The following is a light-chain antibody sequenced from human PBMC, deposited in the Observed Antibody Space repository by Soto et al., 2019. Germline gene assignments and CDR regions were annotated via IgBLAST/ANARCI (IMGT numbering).Light chain of an antibody. V-gene: IGKV3-11*01. CDR2: DAS. CDR3: QHRSNWPLT. Sequence: EIVLTQSPATLSLSPGERATLSCRASQSVSSYLGWYQQKPGQAPRLRIYDASNRATGIPARFSGSGSGTDFTLTISSLEPEDFAVYYGQHRSNWPLTFGGGTKVEIK. J-gene: IGKJ4*01. CDR1: QSVSSY.